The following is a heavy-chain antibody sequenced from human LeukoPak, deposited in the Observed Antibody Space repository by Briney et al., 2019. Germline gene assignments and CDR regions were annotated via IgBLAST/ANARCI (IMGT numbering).Heavy chain of an antibody. J-gene: IGHJ4*02. CDR1: GFTFSSYA. Sequence: PGGSLRLSCAASGFTFSSYAMRWVRQAPGKGLEWVAVISYDGSDKNYADSVKGRFTISRDNSKNTLYLQMNSLRADDTAVYYCARAVYRSGGYYFDYWGQGTLVIVSS. CDR3: ARAVYRSGGYYFDY. V-gene: IGHV3-30*04. CDR2: ISYDGSDK. D-gene: IGHD6-19*01.